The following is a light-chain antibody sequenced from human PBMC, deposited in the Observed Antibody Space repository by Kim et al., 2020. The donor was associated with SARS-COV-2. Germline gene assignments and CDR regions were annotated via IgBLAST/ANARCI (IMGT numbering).Light chain of an antibody. CDR1: IRDE. V-gene: IGKV1-6*01. CDR3: LQDKNFPLT. Sequence: IRDELGWYQQTPGKPPKVLIYGASNLQSGVPSRFSGSGSGTDFTLTISSLQPEDFATYYCLQDKNFPLTFGGGTKVDIK. J-gene: IGKJ4*01. CDR2: GAS.